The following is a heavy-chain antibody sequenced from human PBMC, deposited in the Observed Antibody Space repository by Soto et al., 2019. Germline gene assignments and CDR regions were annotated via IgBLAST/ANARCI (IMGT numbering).Heavy chain of an antibody. D-gene: IGHD5-12*01. CDR2: IKRDGSEK. J-gene: IGHJ4*02. CDR1: GFTFSRNW. V-gene: IGHV3-7*01. CDR3: ASLEWKQGGYADY. Sequence: EVQLVESGGGLVQPGGSLRLSCAASGFTFSRNWMSWVRQAPGKGLEWVANIKRDGSEKYYVDSVKGRSTISRDNDKNTLSLKMNSLRADDTAVYYCASLEWKQGGYADYWGQGTLVTVSS.